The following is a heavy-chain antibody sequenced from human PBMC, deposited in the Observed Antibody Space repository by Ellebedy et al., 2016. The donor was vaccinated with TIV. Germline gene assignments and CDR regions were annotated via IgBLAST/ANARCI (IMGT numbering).Heavy chain of an antibody. J-gene: IGHJ4*02. Sequence: GESLKISCTASGFTFSSHWMHWVRQAPGKGLVWVSRISSAGSYTSYADSVKGRFTISRDDSKNTLYLQMDSLRAEDTAVYYCAKDLAAKWLQAFDYWGQGTLVTVSS. V-gene: IGHV3-74*01. CDR1: GFTFSSHW. CDR2: ISSAGSYT. D-gene: IGHD5-24*01. CDR3: AKDLAAKWLQAFDY.